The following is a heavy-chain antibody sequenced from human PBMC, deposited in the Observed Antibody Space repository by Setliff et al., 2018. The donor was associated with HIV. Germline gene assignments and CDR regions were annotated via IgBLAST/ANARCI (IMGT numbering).Heavy chain of an antibody. Sequence: SETLSLTCAVSNYSISSGYYWGWIRQSPGKGLEWIGRMYHSGNTYYNPSLKSRVTISVDTSKKQVSLKLSSVTAADTAVYYCARAISGYYVDYWGQGTLVTVSS. D-gene: IGHD6-25*01. J-gene: IGHJ4*02. CDR3: ARAISGYYVDY. CDR1: NYSISSGYY. V-gene: IGHV4-38-2*01. CDR2: MYHSGNT.